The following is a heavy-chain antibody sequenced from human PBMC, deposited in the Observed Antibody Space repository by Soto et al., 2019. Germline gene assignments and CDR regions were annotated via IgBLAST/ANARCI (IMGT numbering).Heavy chain of an antibody. V-gene: IGHV1-2*02. CDR1: GYTFTGYY. D-gene: IGHD3-22*01. CDR2: INPNSGGT. Sequence: QVQLVQSGAEVKKPGASVKVSCKASGYTFTGYYMHWVRQVPGQGLEWMGWINPNSGGTNYAQKFQGRVTMTRDTSISTAYMELSRLRSDDTAVYYCARVYYDSSGYYYFDYWGQGTLVTVSS. J-gene: IGHJ4*02. CDR3: ARVYYDSSGYYYFDY.